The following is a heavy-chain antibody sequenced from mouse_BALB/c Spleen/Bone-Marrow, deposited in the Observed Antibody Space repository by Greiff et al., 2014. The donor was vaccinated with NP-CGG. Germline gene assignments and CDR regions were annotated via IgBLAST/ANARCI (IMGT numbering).Heavy chain of an antibody. CDR3: TRGRTWDFDY. CDR1: GYTFTTYY. V-gene: IGHV1S81*02. CDR2: INTNNGGT. Sequence: VQLQQSGAELVKPGTSVKLSCKASGYTFTTYYMYWVKQRPGQGLEWIGEINTNNGGTNFKEKFKSKATLTVDKSSSTAYMQPSSLTSEDSAVYYCTRGRTWDFDYWGQGTTLTVSS. J-gene: IGHJ2*01. D-gene: IGHD4-1*01.